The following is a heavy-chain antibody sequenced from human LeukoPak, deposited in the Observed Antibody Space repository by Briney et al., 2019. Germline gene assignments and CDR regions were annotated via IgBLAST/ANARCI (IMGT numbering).Heavy chain of an antibody. J-gene: IGHJ4*02. CDR3: AKDLDDILTGYSIDY. V-gene: IGHV3-23*01. D-gene: IGHD3-9*01. CDR2: ISGSGGST. CDR1: GFTFSSYG. Sequence: PGGTLRLSCAASGFTFSSYGMSWVRQAPGKGLEWVSAISGSGGSTYYADSVKGRFTISRDNSKNTLYLQMNSLRAEDTAVYYCAKDLDDILTGYSIDYWGQGTLVTVSS.